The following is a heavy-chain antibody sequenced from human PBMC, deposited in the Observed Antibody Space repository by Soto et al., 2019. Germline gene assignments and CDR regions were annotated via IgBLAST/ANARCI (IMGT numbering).Heavy chain of an antibody. Sequence: SETLSLTCTVSGGSISSGDFYWGWIRQPPGKGLEWIGYIYYSGITYYNPSLKTRVSISEDRSQNQFSLKLSSVTAADTAVYYCARGEGWQRSDPNVFDIWGQGTLVTVSS. D-gene: IGHD5-12*01. V-gene: IGHV4-30-4*01. CDR2: IYYSGIT. CDR1: GGSISSGDFY. J-gene: IGHJ3*02. CDR3: ARGEGWQRSDPNVFDI.